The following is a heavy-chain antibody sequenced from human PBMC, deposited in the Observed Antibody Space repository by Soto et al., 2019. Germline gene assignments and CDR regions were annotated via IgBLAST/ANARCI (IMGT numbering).Heavy chain of an antibody. CDR3: ARISPSNDYGSGSYYQ. V-gene: IGHV1-3*01. CDR2: INAGNGNT. Sequence: ASVKVSCKASGYTFTSYAMHWVRQAPGQRLEWMGWINAGNGNTKYSQKFQGRVTITRDTSASTAYMELSSLRSDDTAVYYCARISPSNDYGSGSYYQWGQGILVTVSS. CDR1: GYTFTSYA. D-gene: IGHD3-10*01. J-gene: IGHJ4*02.